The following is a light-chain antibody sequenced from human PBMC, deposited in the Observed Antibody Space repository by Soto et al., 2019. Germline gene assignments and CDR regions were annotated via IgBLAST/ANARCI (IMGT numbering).Light chain of an antibody. Sequence: QSVLTQPPSVSGAPGQRVTISCTGSSSNIGAGYDVHWYQQRPGTAPKLLIFGNINRPSGVPDRFSGSKSGTSASLAITGLQAEEEGDYYCQPSDSTLRARQVFGTGTKLTVL. CDR1: SSNIGAGYD. CDR2: GNI. J-gene: IGLJ1*01. CDR3: QPSDSTLRARQV. V-gene: IGLV1-40*01.